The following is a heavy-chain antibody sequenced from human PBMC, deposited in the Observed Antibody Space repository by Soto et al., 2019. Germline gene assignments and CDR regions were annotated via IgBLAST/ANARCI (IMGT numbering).Heavy chain of an antibody. CDR2: IYYSGTT. D-gene: IGHD2-21*02. CDR3: VGDGNIRHYYY. V-gene: IGHV4-39*01. CDR1: GGSISITPHY. J-gene: IGHJ4*02. Sequence: PSETLSLTCTVSGGSISITPHYWGWIRQPPGKGLEWIGSIYYSGTTYYNPSLKSRVTIFVDTSKNQFSLKLTSVTAADTAVYYCVGDGNIRHYYYWGQGTLVTVSS.